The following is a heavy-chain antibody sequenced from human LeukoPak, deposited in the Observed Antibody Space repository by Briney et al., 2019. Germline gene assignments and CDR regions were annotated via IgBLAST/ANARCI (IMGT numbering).Heavy chain of an antibody. Sequence: GGCPTPSCAAAGFTFSNYWMHWVRQAPGKGLVWVSRIKSDGRTNYADSVKGRFTISRDNAKNTVSLQMNSLRAEDTGVYYCARAPSEIGGYYPEYFRHWGQGTLAPVSS. CDR1: GFTFSNYW. J-gene: IGHJ1*01. CDR2: IKSDGRT. D-gene: IGHD3-22*01. V-gene: IGHV3-74*01. CDR3: ARAPSEIGGYYPEYFRH.